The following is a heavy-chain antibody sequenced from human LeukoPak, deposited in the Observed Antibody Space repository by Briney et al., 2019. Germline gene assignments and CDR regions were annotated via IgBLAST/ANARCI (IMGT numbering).Heavy chain of an antibody. J-gene: IGHJ6*03. V-gene: IGHV3-23*01. Sequence: PGGSLRLSCATSGITLSSHAMSWVRQAPGKGLEWVSLISGSGGHTYYGDSVKGRFTISRDNSKNTFYLQMNSLRADDQAVYYCAKGGEATMRDGYNYYYYYMEVWGKGTTVTVSS. CDR1: GITLSSHA. CDR2: ISGSGGHT. CDR3: AKGGEATMRDGYNYYYYYMEV. D-gene: IGHD5-24*01.